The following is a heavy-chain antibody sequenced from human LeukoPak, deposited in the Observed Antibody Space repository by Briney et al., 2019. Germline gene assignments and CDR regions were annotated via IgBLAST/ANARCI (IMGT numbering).Heavy chain of an antibody. CDR3: AKAPGYSDYYGMDV. D-gene: IGHD3-10*01. Sequence: PGGSLRLSCAASGLTFSSYGMHWVRQAPGKGLEWVAVISYDGSNKYYADSVKGRFTISRDNSKNTLYLQMNSLRAEDTAVYYCAKAPGYSDYYGMDVWGTGTTVTVSS. CDR2: ISYDGSNK. CDR1: GLTFSSYG. J-gene: IGHJ6*04. V-gene: IGHV3-30*18.